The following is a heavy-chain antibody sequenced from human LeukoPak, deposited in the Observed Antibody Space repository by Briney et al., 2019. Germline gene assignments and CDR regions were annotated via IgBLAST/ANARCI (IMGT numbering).Heavy chain of an antibody. V-gene: IGHV3-23*01. CDR3: ARGVGSGYTDY. D-gene: IGHD3-22*01. J-gene: IGHJ4*02. Sequence: GGSLRLSCAASGFTFSSYAMGWVRQAPGKGLQWVSTISGSDGSTYYADSVKGRFTISRDNSENTLYLQMNSLRAEDTAVYYCARGVGSGYTDYWGQGALVTVSS. CDR2: ISGSDGST. CDR1: GFTFSSYA.